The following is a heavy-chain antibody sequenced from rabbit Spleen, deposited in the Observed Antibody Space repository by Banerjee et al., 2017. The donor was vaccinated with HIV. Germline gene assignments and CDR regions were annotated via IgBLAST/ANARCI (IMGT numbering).Heavy chain of an antibody. V-gene: IGHV1S40*01. D-gene: IGHD4-2*01. CDR1: GFSFSTDYC. CDR2: INSGSGST. J-gene: IGHJ4*01. CDR3: ARDAAGREDFNL. Sequence: QSLEESGGDLVKPGASLTLTCTASGFSFSTDYCMCWVRQAPGKGLEWIGCINSGSGSTWYASWAKGRFTISKTSSTTVTLQMTSLTAADTATYFCARDAAGREDFNLWGPGTLVTVS.